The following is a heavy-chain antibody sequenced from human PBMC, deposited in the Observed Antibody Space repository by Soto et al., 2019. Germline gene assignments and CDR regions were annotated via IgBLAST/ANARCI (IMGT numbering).Heavy chain of an antibody. V-gene: IGHV1-58*01. CDR2: IVVGSGNT. J-gene: IGHJ6*02. CDR1: GFTFTSSA. Sequence: ASVKVSCKASGFTFTSSAVQWVRQARGQRLEWIGWIVVGSGNTNYAQKFQERVTITREMSTSTAYMELGSLGSEDTAVYYCAADSYTTVVTDDYYYGMDVWGQGTTVTVSS. D-gene: IGHD4-17*01. CDR3: AADSYTTVVTDDYYYGMDV.